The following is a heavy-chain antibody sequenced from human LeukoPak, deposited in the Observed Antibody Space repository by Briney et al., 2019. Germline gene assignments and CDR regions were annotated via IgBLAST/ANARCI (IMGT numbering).Heavy chain of an antibody. CDR2: ISWDGGST. J-gene: IGHJ3*02. V-gene: IGHV3-43D*04. D-gene: IGHD2-2*01. Sequence: GGSLRLSCAASGFTFDDYAMHWVRQAPGKGLEWVSLISWDGGSTYYAGSVTGRFTISRDNSKNSLYLQMNSLRAEDTALYYCAKGRGYCSSTSCLFGAFDIWGQRTMVTVSS. CDR3: AKGRGYCSSTSCLFGAFDI. CDR1: GFTFDDYA.